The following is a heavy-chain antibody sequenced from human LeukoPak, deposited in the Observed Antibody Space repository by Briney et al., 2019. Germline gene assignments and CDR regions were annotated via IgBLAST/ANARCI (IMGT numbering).Heavy chain of an antibody. J-gene: IGHJ4*02. CDR2: TSYNGNT. V-gene: IGHV1-18*04. Sequence: ASVKVSCKASGYTFSNYGISWVRQAPGLGLGWMGWTSYNGNTNYAQKFQDRVTMTTDTSTTTAYMELRSLESDDTAVYYCARHSGSGWQALGYWGQGTLVTVSS. CDR1: GYTFSNYG. CDR3: ARHSGSGWQALGY. D-gene: IGHD6-19*01.